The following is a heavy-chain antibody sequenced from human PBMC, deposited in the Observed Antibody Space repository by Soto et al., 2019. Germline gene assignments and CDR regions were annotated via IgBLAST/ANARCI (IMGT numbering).Heavy chain of an antibody. V-gene: IGHV1-2*02. D-gene: IGHD3-3*01. J-gene: IGHJ5*02. Sequence: ASVKVSCKASGYTLTGYYMHWVRQAPGQGLEWMGWINPNSGGTNYAQKFQGRVTMTRDTSISTAYMELSRLRSDDTAVYYCARASITIFGVVSWFDPWGQGTLVTVSS. CDR1: GYTLTGYY. CDR2: INPNSGGT. CDR3: ARASITIFGVVSWFDP.